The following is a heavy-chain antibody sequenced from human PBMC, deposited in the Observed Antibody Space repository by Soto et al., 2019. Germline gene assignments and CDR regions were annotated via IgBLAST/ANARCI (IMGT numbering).Heavy chain of an antibody. CDR3: AMRYGSGSYYYYYYYGMDV. CDR1: GATYSSYA. V-gene: IGHV1-69*06. Sequence: QVQLVQSGAEVKKPGAPVKASCKAPGATYSSYAISWLRQAPGQGLEWLGGIIPIFGTANYGQKFQGRVTISADKSTSTAYMELSSLRYEDTDVYYCAMRYGSGSYYYYYYYGMDVWGQGTTVTVSS. J-gene: IGHJ6*02. CDR2: IIPIFGTA. D-gene: IGHD3-10*01.